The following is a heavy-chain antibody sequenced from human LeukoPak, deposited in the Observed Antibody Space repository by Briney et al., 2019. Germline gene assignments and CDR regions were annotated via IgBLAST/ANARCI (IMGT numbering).Heavy chain of an antibody. Sequence: ASVKVSCKASGYTFTSYYMHWVRQAPGQGLEWMGIINPSGGSTIYAQKFQGRVTMTRDTSTSTVYMELSSLRSEDTAVYYCAKVLGATRRHDAFDIWGQGTMVTVSS. V-gene: IGHV1-46*01. CDR1: GYTFTSYY. CDR3: AKVLGATRRHDAFDI. J-gene: IGHJ3*02. D-gene: IGHD1-26*01. CDR2: INPSGGST.